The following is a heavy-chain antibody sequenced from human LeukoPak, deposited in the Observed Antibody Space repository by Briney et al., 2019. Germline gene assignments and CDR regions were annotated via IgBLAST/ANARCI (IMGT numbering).Heavy chain of an antibody. V-gene: IGHV1-69*04. CDR2: IIPILGIA. CDR1: GGTFSSYA. D-gene: IGHD2-2*01. J-gene: IGHJ5*02. Sequence: SVKVSCKASGGTFSSYAISWVRQAPGQGLEWMGRIIPILGIANYAQKFQGRVTITADKSTSTAYMELSSLRSEDTAVYYCARDPHQDWFDPWGQGTLVTVSS. CDR3: ARDPHQDWFDP.